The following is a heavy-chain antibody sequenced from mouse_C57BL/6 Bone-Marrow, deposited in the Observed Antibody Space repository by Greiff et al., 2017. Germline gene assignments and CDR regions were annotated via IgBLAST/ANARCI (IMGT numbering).Heavy chain of an antibody. CDR1: GFTFSNYW. CDR3: TNNWDDFDY. CDR2: IRLKSDNYAT. J-gene: IGHJ2*01. V-gene: IGHV6-3*01. Sequence: EVQLQESGGGLVQPGGSMKLSCVASGFTFSNYWMNWVRQSPEKGLEWVAQIRLKSDNYATHYAESVKGRFTISRDDYKSSVYLQMNNLRAEDTGIYYCTNNWDDFDYWGQGTTLTVSS. D-gene: IGHD4-1*01.